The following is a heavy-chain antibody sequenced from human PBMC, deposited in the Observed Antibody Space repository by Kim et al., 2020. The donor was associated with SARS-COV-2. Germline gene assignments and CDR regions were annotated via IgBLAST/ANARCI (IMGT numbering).Heavy chain of an antibody. D-gene: IGHD3-3*01. CDR1: GFTFSSYA. CDR3: AKGGMSGTHYFHY. Sequence: GGSLRLSCAASGFTFSSYAISWVRQAPGKGLEWVSGTTASGAGTSYTDSVKGRFTLSRDNSKNTVYLQMNSLRAEDTAVYYCAKGGMSGTHYFHYWGQGTLVTVSS. J-gene: IGHJ4*02. V-gene: IGHV3-23*01. CDR2: TTASGAGT.